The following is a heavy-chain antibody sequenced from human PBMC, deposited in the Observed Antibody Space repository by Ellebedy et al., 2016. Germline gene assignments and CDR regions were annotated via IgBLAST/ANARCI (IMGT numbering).Heavy chain of an antibody. Sequence: ASVKVSCXVSGYTLSELFMHWVRQAPGKGLEWMGGFDPEDGETIYAQKFQGRVTVTEDTSTDTVYMELSSLRAEDAAVYYCAKDPAEAGAFDHWGRGTLVTVSS. D-gene: IGHD6-19*01. V-gene: IGHV1-24*01. CDR2: FDPEDGET. CDR1: GYTLSELF. CDR3: AKDPAEAGAFDH. J-gene: IGHJ4*02.